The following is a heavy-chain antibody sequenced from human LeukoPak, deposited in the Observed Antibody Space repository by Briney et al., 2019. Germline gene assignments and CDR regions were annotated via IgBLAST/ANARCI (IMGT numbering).Heavy chain of an antibody. D-gene: IGHD3-3*01. J-gene: IGHJ6*02. CDR2: ISYEGSNK. CDR3: AKDDYDFWSGYIPYYYYYGMDV. Sequence: PGGSLRLSCAASGFTFSSYGMHWVRQAPGKGLEWVAVISYEGSNKYYADSVKGRFTISRDNSKNTLYLQMNSLRAEDTAVYYCAKDDYDFWSGYIPYYYYYGMDVWGQGTTVTVSS. V-gene: IGHV3-30*18. CDR1: GFTFSSYG.